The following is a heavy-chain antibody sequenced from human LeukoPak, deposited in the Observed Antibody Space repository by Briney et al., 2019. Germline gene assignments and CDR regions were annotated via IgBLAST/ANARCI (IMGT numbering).Heavy chain of an antibody. CDR3: ARWTGSNSGGSLDY. V-gene: IGHV3-23*01. CDR1: GFTFSRHA. Sequence: GGSLRLSCAGSGFTFSRHAVTWVRQAPGKRLEWVSTISGSGGSIYYAESVKGRFTISRDNSKNTLYLQMNTLRAEDTAVFYCARWTGSNSGGSLDYWGRGTLVTVSS. D-gene: IGHD2-15*01. J-gene: IGHJ4*02. CDR2: ISGSGGSI.